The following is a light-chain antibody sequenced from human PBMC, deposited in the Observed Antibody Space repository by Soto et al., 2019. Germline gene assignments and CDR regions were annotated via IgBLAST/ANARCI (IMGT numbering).Light chain of an antibody. J-gene: IGLJ1*01. Sequence: QSVLTQPASVSGSPGQSITISCTGTSSDVGAYNYVSWYQQHPGKAPKLMICEVSNRPSGVSNRFSGSKSGNTASLIISGLQAEDEADYYCSSYTSSSTPYVFGTGTKLTVL. CDR2: EVS. CDR1: SSDVGAYNY. V-gene: IGLV2-14*01. CDR3: SSYTSSSTPYV.